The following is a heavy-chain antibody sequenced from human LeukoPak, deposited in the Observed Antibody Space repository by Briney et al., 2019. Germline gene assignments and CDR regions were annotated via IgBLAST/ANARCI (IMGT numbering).Heavy chain of an antibody. CDR3: ARAPSEIGGYYPEYFRH. CDR1: VYTLRSYL. D-gene: IGHD3-22*01. Sequence: GGSLRLSPAASVYTLRSYLMHCVRQAPGKGLVWVSRIKSDGKTNYADSVKGRFTISRDNAKNTVSLRMNSLRAEDTGVYYCARAPSEIGGYYPEYFRHWGQGTLVTVSS. V-gene: IGHV3-74*01. CDR2: IKSDGKT. J-gene: IGHJ1*01.